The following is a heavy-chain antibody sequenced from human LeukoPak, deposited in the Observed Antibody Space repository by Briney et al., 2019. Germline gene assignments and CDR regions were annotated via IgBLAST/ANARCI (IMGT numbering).Heavy chain of an antibody. Sequence: SETLSLTCTVSGDSIRSFFWSWIRQSPGKGQEWIGFFYYAGSTNYNPSLKSRVAISVDTSKNQLSLNLSSVTAADTALYYCARLPSAGHGYFEDWGQGALVTVSS. CDR1: GDSIRSFF. CDR2: FYYAGST. CDR3: ARLPSAGHGYFED. V-gene: IGHV4-59*01. D-gene: IGHD4-17*01. J-gene: IGHJ4*02.